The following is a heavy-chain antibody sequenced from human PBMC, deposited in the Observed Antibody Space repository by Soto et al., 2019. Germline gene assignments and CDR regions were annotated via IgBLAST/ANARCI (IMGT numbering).Heavy chain of an antibody. V-gene: IGHV3-74*01. CDR3: ARARYCSGGSCYFFDY. D-gene: IGHD2-15*01. CDR1: GFTFSSYW. Sequence: GESLKISCAASGFTFSSYWMHWVRQAPGKGLVWVSRINSDGSSTSYADSVKGRFTISRDNAKNTLYLQMNSLRAEDTAVYYCARARYCSGGSCYFFDYWGQGTLVTVSS. CDR2: INSDGSST. J-gene: IGHJ4*02.